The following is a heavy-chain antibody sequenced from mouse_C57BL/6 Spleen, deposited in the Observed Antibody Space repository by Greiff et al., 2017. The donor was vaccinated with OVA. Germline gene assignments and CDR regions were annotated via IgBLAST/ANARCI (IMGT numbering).Heavy chain of an antibody. CDR2: IYPGDGDT. V-gene: IGHV1-82*01. Sequence: VQLQQSGPELVKPGASVKISCKASGYAFSSSWMNWVKQRPGKGLEWIGRIYPGDGDTNYNGKFKGKATLTADKSSSTAYMQLSSLTSEDSAVYFCARPLLYGSSPYYAMDYWGQGTSVTVSS. D-gene: IGHD1-1*01. CDR3: ARPLLYGSSPYYAMDY. CDR1: GYAFSSSW. J-gene: IGHJ4*01.